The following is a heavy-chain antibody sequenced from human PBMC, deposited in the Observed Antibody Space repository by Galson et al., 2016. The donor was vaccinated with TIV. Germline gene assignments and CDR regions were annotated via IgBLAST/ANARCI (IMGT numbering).Heavy chain of an antibody. CDR3: ARENDHFYYMDV. J-gene: IGHJ6*03. Sequence: SETLSLTCTVSGGSISSYYWSWIRQPAGKGLEWIGRIYSSGSTKYNTSLKSRVTMSVDTSKNQFSLNLKSVTAADTAVYYCARENDHFYYMDVCGKGTAVTVSS. CDR1: GGSISSYY. V-gene: IGHV4-4*07. CDR2: IYSSGST. D-gene: IGHD3-16*01.